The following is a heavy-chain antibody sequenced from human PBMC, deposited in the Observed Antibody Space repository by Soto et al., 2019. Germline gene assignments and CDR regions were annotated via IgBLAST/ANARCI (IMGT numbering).Heavy chain of an antibody. CDR2: IIPILGIA. J-gene: IGHJ4*02. CDR1: GGTFSSYT. CDR3: AREIAAAGGGDY. D-gene: IGHD6-13*01. Sequence: QVQLVQSGAEVKKPGSSVKVSCKASGGTFSSYTISWVRQAPGQGLEWMGRIIPILGIANYAQKFQGRVTITADKSTSTAYMDLSSLRSEDTAVYYCAREIAAAGGGDYWGQGTLVTVSS. V-gene: IGHV1-69*08.